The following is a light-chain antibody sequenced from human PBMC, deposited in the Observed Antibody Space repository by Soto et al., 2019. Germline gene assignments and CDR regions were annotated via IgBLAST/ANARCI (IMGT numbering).Light chain of an antibody. CDR1: GSNIGSHD. Sequence: QSVLTQPPSASGTPGQRFTISCSGSGSNIGSHDVYWYQHLPGTAPKVLIYRNDQRPSGVPDRFSASRSGTSASLAISGLRSENEADYYCVAWDDSLSGRVFGGGTKLTVL. V-gene: IGLV1-47*02. J-gene: IGLJ3*02. CDR2: RND. CDR3: VAWDDSLSGRV.